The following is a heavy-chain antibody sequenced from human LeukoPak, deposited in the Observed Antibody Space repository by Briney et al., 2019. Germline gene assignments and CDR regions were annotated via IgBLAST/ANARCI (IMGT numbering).Heavy chain of an antibody. D-gene: IGHD6-19*01. CDR2: IMPMFGKA. CDR1: GGTFSSYD. CDR3: ARPTVAGRRDWFDP. J-gene: IGHJ5*02. V-gene: IGHV1-69*05. Sequence: SVKVSCKASGGTFSSYDISWVRQAPGQGLEWMGGIMPMFGKANYAQKFQGRVTMTTDTSTSTAYMELRSLRSDDTAVYYCARPTVAGRRDWFDPWGQGTLVTVSS.